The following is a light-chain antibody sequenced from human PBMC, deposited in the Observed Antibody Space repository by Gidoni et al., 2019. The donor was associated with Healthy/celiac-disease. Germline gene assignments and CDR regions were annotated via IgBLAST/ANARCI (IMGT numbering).Light chain of an antibody. Sequence: DIVMAQSPDSLAVSLVERATINCKSSQSVLYSSNNKNYLAWHQQKPGPPPKLLIYWASTRESGVPDRFRGSGSGTDFTLPISSLQAQDVAVYYCQQYYSTPYTFGQGTKLEIK. CDR3: QQYYSTPYT. CDR2: WAS. J-gene: IGKJ2*01. CDR1: QSVLYSSNNKNY. V-gene: IGKV4-1*01.